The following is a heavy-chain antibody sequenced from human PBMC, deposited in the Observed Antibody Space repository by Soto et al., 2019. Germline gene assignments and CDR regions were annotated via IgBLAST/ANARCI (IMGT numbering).Heavy chain of an antibody. J-gene: IGHJ4*02. CDR3: ARGILERSSGWYYFDS. Sequence: QVQLVQSGADVKKPGASVRVSCKASGYTFTNYAVNWVRQAPGQSLEWMGWVNAGNGHTKYSEKFQGRVTITRDASANTAYMEVSSLRSEDTALYFCARGILERSSGWYYFDSWGQGTLVTVSS. D-gene: IGHD6-19*01. V-gene: IGHV1-3*01. CDR2: VNAGNGHT. CDR1: GYTFTNYA.